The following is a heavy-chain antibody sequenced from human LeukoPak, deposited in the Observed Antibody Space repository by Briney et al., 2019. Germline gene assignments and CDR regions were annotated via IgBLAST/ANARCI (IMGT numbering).Heavy chain of an antibody. D-gene: IGHD2/OR15-2a*01. V-gene: IGHV4-59*08. Sequence: SETLSLTCTVSGGSISSYYWSWIRQPPGKGPEWIGYSDKSGSTNYNPSLKSRVTISVDTSTNQFSLRLSSVTAADPAVYYCAADRNNRSWYYYWGQGILVTVSS. CDR1: GGSISSYY. J-gene: IGHJ4*02. CDR3: AADRNNRSWYYY. CDR2: SDKSGST.